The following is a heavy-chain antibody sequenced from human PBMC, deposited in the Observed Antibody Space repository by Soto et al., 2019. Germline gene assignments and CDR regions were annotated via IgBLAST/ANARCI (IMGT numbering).Heavy chain of an antibody. Sequence: EVQLVESGGGLVQPGGSLRLSCAASGFTFSTYWMYWVRQAPGEGLVWVSRINRDGISTSYADSVKGRFTISRDNAKNTLYLQTNGLRAEDTAVYFCARFPEAYCSTTICYGFDYWGQGTLVTVSS. CDR1: GFTFSTYW. V-gene: IGHV3-74*01. CDR3: ARFPEAYCSTTICYGFDY. D-gene: IGHD2-2*01. CDR2: INRDGIST. J-gene: IGHJ4*02.